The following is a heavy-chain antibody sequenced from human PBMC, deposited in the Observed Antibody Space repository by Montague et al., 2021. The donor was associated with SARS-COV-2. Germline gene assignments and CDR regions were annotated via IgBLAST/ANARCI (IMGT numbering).Heavy chain of an antibody. D-gene: IGHD2-2*01. CDR2: ISSSSII. CDR1: GFTFTHYE. Sequence: SLRLSCAASGFTFTHYEMNWVRQAPGKGLEWVSYISSSSIIYYADSVKGRFTISRDVAKNSLYLQMSSLRAEDTAVYYCARDREYCSSASCYDIYYGMDVWGPGTTVTVSS. V-gene: IGHV3-48*03. J-gene: IGHJ6*02. CDR3: ARDREYCSSASCYDIYYGMDV.